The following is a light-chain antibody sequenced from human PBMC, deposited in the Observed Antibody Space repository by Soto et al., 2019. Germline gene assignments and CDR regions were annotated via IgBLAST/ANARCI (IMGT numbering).Light chain of an antibody. V-gene: IGKV2-30*01. CDR1: RSLAWTDGNTY. CDR3: MQSVYSPPYT. Sequence: VVMTQSPLFLPVTLGQPASISCRSGRSLAWTDGNTYLHWFQQRPGQSPRRLIYNLSSRDSGVPDRFSGSGSGTDFTLKISRVEAEDVGVYYCMQSVYSPPYTFGQGTKLEIK. CDR2: NLS. J-gene: IGKJ2*01.